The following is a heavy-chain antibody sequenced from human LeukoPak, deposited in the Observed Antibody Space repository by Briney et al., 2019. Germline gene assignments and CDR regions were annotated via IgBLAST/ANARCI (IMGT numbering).Heavy chain of an antibody. CDR3: ARKGGDYSKYWFDP. CDR1: GGSISSSSYY. J-gene: IGHJ5*02. Sequence: SETLSLTCTVSGGSISSSSYYWGWIRQPAGQGLEWIGSIYYSGSTYYNPSLKSRVTISVDTSKNQFSLKLSSVTAADTAVYYCARKGGDYSKYWFDPWGQGTLVTVSS. V-gene: IGHV4-39*01. CDR2: IYYSGST. D-gene: IGHD4-4*01.